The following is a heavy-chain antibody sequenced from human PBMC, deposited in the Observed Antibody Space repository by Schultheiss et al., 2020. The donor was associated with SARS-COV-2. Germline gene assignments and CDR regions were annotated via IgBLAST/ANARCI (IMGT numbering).Heavy chain of an antibody. J-gene: IGHJ3*02. CDR3: AREAVENAFDI. D-gene: IGHD1-1*01. CDR1: GRSFSGYY. Sequence: SETLSLTCAVYGRSFSGYYWSWIRQPPGKGLEWIGYIYYSGSTNYNPSLKSRVTISVDTSKNQFSLKLSSVTAADTAVYYCAREAVENAFDIWGQGTMVTVSS. V-gene: IGHV4-59*01. CDR2: IYYSGST.